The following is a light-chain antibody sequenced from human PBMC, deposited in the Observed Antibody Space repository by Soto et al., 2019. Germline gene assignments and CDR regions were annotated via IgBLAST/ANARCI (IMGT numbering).Light chain of an antibody. CDR2: SNN. J-gene: IGLJ3*02. CDR3: AAWDDSLNGRV. Sequence: QSVLTQPPSASGTPGQRVTISCSGSSSNIGSNTVNWYQQLPGTAPKLLIYSNNQRPSGVPDRFSGCKSGTSASLAISGLQCEDEADYYWAAWDDSLNGRVFGGGTKLTVL. V-gene: IGLV1-44*01. CDR1: SSNIGSNT.